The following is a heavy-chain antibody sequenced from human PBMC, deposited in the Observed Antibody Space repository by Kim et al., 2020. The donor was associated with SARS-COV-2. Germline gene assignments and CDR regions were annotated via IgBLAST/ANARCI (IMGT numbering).Heavy chain of an antibody. CDR3: ARQVVVPAAMARFDP. V-gene: IGHV4-59*08. CDR2: IYYSGST. J-gene: IGHJ5*02. D-gene: IGHD2-2*01. Sequence: SETLSLTCTVSGGSISSYYWSWIRQPPGKGLEWIGYIYYSGSTNYNPSLKSRVTISVDTSKNQFSLKLSSVTAADTAVYYCARQVVVPAAMARFDPWGQGTLVTVSS. CDR1: GGSISSYY.